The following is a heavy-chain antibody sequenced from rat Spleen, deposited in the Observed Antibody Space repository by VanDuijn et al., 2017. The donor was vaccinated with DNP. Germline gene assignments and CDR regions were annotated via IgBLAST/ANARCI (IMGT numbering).Heavy chain of an antibody. Sequence: EVQLQESGSGLVKPSQSLSLTCSVAGYSITSNYWGWIRKFPGNKMEYIGHISYSGSTNYNPSLKSRLSITRDTSKNHFLLHLNSVTTEDTATYYCARWTRYFDYWGQGIMVTVSS. V-gene: IGHV3-1*01. CDR2: ISYSGST. CDR1: GYSITSNY. CDR3: ARWTRYFDY. D-gene: IGHD1-7*01. J-gene: IGHJ2*01.